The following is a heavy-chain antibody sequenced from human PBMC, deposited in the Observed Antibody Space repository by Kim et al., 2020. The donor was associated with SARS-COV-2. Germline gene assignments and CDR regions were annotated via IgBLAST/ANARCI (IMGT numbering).Heavy chain of an antibody. Sequence: SETLSLTCTVSGGSISSGSYYWSWIRQPAGKGLEWIGRIYTSGSTNYNPSLKSRVTISVDTSKNQFSLKLSSVTAADTAVYYCARDGVAAADTYNWFDPWGQGTLVTVSS. CDR2: IYTSGST. D-gene: IGHD6-13*01. J-gene: IGHJ5*02. CDR3: ARDGVAAADTYNWFDP. CDR1: GGSISSGSYY. V-gene: IGHV4-61*02.